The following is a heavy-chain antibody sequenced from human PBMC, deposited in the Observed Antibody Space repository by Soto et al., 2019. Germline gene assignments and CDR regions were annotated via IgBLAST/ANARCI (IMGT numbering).Heavy chain of an antibody. CDR2: IAGKTYGGTT. CDR1: GFTSDDYDYG. V-gene: IGHV3-49*04. Sequence: GGSLRLSCSFSGFTSDDYDYGVTWVRQAPGKGLEWLGLIAGKTYGGTTQYAASVKGRFTMSRDDSKDVAYLQMRDLGIDDTAIYFCSRDGDYYGLDVWGQGTTVTVSS. CDR3: SRDGDYYGLDV. D-gene: IGHD3-3*01. J-gene: IGHJ6*02.